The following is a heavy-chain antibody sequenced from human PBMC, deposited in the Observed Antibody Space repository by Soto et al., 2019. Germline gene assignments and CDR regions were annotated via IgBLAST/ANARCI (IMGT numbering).Heavy chain of an antibody. Sequence: GASVKVSCKASGYTFTSYAMHWVRQAPGQRLEWMGWINAGNGNTKYSQKFQGRVTITRDTSASTAYMELSSLRSEDTAVYYCARDLEGIAAAGTGDYWGQGTLVTVPS. J-gene: IGHJ4*02. D-gene: IGHD6-13*01. CDR1: GYTFTSYA. V-gene: IGHV1-3*01. CDR2: INAGNGNT. CDR3: ARDLEGIAAAGTGDY.